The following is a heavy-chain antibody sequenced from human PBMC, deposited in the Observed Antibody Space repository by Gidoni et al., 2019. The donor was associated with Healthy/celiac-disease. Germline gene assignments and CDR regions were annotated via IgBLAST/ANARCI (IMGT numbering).Heavy chain of an antibody. CDR2: IKSKTDGGTT. Sequence: EVQLVESGGGLVMPGGSLRLSCAASGFTFRNAWMRWVRQAPGKGLEWVGRIKSKTDGGTTDYAAPVKGRFTISRDDSKNTLYLQMNSLKTEDTAVYYWTTDLSWYNWNHRLGYYYYGMDVWGQGTTVTVSS. CDR1: GFTFRNAW. D-gene: IGHD1-20*01. V-gene: IGHV3-15*01. J-gene: IGHJ6*02. CDR3: TTDLSWYNWNHRLGYYYYGMDV.